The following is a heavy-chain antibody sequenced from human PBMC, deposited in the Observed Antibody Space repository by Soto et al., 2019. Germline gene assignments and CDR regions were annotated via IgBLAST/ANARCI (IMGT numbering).Heavy chain of an antibody. D-gene: IGHD2-15*01. CDR1: GFTVSSKY. V-gene: IGHV3-66*01. CDR3: ARDDVLCDGGRCYGVPLDV. Sequence: EVHLVESGGGLVQPGGSLRLSCAASGFTVSSKYMSWVRQAPGKGMEWVSLIQSGGPTYYADSVKGRFTISRDTSENRLHLRLVSLSAEDTAVYYCARDDVLCDGGRCYGVPLDVWGEGATVTVS. CDR2: IQSGGPT. J-gene: IGHJ6*02.